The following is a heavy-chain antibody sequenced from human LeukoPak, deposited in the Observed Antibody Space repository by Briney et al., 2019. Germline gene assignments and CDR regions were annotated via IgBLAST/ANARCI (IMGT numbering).Heavy chain of an antibody. D-gene: IGHD6-13*01. V-gene: IGHV3-53*01. Sequence: GGSLRLSCAASGFTVSDNYMSWVRQAPGKGLEWVSVMYSRGDTYYANSVKGRFTFSRDISKNTLYLQMNGMRTEDTAMYYCARDAPQVPAAGVLASWGQGTLVIVSS. CDR3: ARDAPQVPAAGVLAS. CDR2: MYSRGDT. J-gene: IGHJ5*02. CDR1: GFTVSDNY.